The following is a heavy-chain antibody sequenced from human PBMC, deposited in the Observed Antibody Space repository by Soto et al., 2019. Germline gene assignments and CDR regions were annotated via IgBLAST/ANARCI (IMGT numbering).Heavy chain of an antibody. CDR2: ISGSGGST. J-gene: IGHJ5*02. CDR1: GFTFSSYA. Sequence: LRLSCAASGFTFSSYAMSWVRQAPGKGLEWVSAISGSGGSTYYADSVKGRFTISRDNSKNTLYLQMNSLRAEDTAVYYCAKVRIVVVVAATGWFDPWGQGTLVTVSS. CDR3: AKVRIVVVVAATGWFDP. D-gene: IGHD2-15*01. V-gene: IGHV3-23*01.